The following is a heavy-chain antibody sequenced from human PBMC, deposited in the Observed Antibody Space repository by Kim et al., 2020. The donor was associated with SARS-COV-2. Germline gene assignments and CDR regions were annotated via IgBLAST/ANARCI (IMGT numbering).Heavy chain of an antibody. J-gene: IGHJ6*02. Sequence: SVKVSCKASGGTFSSYAISWVRQAPGQGLEWMGRIIPILGIANYAQKFQGRVTITADKSTSTAYMELSSLRSEDTAVYYCAGGLHYCSSTSCPTDYGMDVWGQGTTVTVSS. CDR3: AGGLHYCSSTSCPTDYGMDV. CDR1: GGTFSSYA. V-gene: IGHV1-69*04. D-gene: IGHD2-2*01. CDR2: IIPILGIA.